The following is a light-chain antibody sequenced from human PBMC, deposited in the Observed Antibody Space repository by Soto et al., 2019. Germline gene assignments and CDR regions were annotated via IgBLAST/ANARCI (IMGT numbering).Light chain of an antibody. V-gene: IGKV1-5*01. Sequence: DIQVTQSPATLSAFVGDRVTISCRARQSIGTWLAWYPQKPGKAPTLLTYDASTLESGVPSRFSGSGSGTEFTLTISSLQPEEVATYYCHEYNSYPDSFGQGTRLDI. CDR1: QSIGTW. J-gene: IGKJ5*01. CDR3: HEYNSYPDS. CDR2: DAS.